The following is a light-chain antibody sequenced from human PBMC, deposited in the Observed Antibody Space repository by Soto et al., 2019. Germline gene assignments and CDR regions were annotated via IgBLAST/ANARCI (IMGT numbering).Light chain of an antibody. CDR3: LQYLSIPQT. CDR2: LAS. J-gene: IGKJ1*01. V-gene: IGKV4-1*01. Sequence: DTVMTQSPEYLAVSLGERATINCKSSRSVLYTSNNKNYLGWYQQKPGQPPKLLISLASTRESRVPDRFSGSGSSTDFTLTISSLQVEDVAPYYYLQYLSIPQTFGQGTKVEIK. CDR1: RSVLYTSNNKNY.